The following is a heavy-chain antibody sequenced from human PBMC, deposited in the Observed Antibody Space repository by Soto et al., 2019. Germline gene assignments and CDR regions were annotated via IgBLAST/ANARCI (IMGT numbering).Heavy chain of an antibody. J-gene: IGHJ4*02. D-gene: IGHD2-15*01. CDR1: GGSISSYY. Sequence: SETLSLTCTVSGGSISSYYWSWIRQPPGKGLEWIGYIYYSGSTNYNPSLKSRVTISVDTSKNQFSLKLSSVTAVDTAVYYCERWSYSFDYWGPATLVTVSS. CDR3: ERWSYSFDY. V-gene: IGHV4-59*01. CDR2: IYYSGST.